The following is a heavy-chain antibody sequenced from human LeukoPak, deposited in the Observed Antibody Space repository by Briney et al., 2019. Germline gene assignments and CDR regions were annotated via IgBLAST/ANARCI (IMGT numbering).Heavy chain of an antibody. CDR1: GFTLSSYA. V-gene: IGHV3-23*01. Sequence: GGSLRLSCAASGFTLSSYAMSWVRQAPGKGLEWVSAISGSGGSTYYADSVKGRFTISRDNSKNTLYLQMNGLRAEDTAVYYCAKGVAARHGEFDYWGQGTLVTVSS. D-gene: IGHD6-6*01. J-gene: IGHJ4*02. CDR2: ISGSGGST. CDR3: AKGVAARHGEFDY.